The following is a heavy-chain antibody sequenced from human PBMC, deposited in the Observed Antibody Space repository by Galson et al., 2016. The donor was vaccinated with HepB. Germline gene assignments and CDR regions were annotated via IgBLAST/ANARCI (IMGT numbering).Heavy chain of an antibody. CDR3: ARDGIVVVGLDAFDI. Sequence: AAKVSCKASGYIFGAYDISWGRQAPGQGLEWKGGIIPIYDTANYAQKFQGRVTITADKSTSTVYMGLSSLTSEDTAVYYCARDGIVVVGLDAFDIWGQGTVVTVSS. D-gene: IGHD3-22*01. CDR1: GYIFGAYD. V-gene: IGHV1-69*06. CDR2: IIPIYDTA. J-gene: IGHJ3*02.